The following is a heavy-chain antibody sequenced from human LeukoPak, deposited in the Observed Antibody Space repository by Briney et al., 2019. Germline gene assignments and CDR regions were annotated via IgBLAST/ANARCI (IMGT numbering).Heavy chain of an antibody. CDR3: ARGEVYGSGKTDY. CDR1: GFTFSSYA. J-gene: IGHJ4*02. D-gene: IGHD3-10*01. V-gene: IGHV3-74*01. Sequence: PGRSLRLSCAASGFTFSSYAMHWVRQAPGKGLVWVSRINSDGSSTDNADSVKGRFTNSRDNAKNTLYLQMNSLRAEDTAVYYCARGEVYGSGKTDYWGQGTLVTVSS. CDR2: INSDGSST.